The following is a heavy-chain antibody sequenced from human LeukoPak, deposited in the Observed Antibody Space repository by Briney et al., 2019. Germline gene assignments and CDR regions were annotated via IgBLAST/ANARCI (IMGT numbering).Heavy chain of an antibody. CDR3: ARGMTTGPDP. V-gene: IGHV4-59*08. CDR2: IYYSGST. Sequence: SETLSLTCTVSGGSISSYYWGWIRQPPGKGLEWIGYIYYSGSTNYNPSLKSRLTISVDTSKNQFSLKLSSVTAADTAVYYCARGMTTGPDPWGQGTLVTVSS. J-gene: IGHJ5*02. CDR1: GGSISSYY. D-gene: IGHD4-17*01.